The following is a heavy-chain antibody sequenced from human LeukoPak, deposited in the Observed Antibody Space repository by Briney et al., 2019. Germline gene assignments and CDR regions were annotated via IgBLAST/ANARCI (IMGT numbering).Heavy chain of an antibody. CDR1: GFSLSTSGMG. D-gene: IGHD3-22*01. CDR3: AHSSYYYDSSGYYALDY. V-gene: IGHV2-5*01. J-gene: IGHJ4*02. Sequence: ESGPTLVKRTQTLTLTCTFSGFSLSTSGMGVGWIRQPPGKALEWLALIYWNDDKRYSPSLRSRLTITKDTSKNQVVLTVTNMDPVDTVTYYCAHSSYYYDSSGYYALDYWGQGTLVTVSS. CDR2: IYWNDDK.